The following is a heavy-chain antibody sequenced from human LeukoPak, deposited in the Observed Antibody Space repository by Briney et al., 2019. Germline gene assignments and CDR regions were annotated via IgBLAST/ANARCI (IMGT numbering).Heavy chain of an antibody. Sequence: GGSLRLSCAASGFTFSSYAMHWVRQAPGKGLEWVAVISYDGSNKYYADSVKGRFTISRDNSKNTLYLQMNSLRAEDTTVYYCARDQGTAVTREYYFDYWGQGTLVTVSS. J-gene: IGHJ4*02. CDR2: ISYDGSNK. CDR1: GFTFSSYA. D-gene: IGHD7-27*01. V-gene: IGHV3-30*04. CDR3: ARDQGTAVTREYYFDY.